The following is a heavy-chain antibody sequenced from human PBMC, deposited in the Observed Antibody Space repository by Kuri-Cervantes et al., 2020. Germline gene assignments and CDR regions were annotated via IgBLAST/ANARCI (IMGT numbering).Heavy chain of an antibody. CDR1: GFTFDNFV. CDR3: AKSLEAEWELLDY. CDR2: ISVSSAST. D-gene: IGHD1-26*01. Sequence: ETLSLTCAASGFTFDNFVMAWVRLPPGKGLQWVSAISVSSASTYYAKSVEGRFTVSRGNSKNTLYLQMNSLRAEDTAVYYCAKSLEAEWELLDYWGQGTLVTVSS. V-gene: IGHV3-23*01. J-gene: IGHJ4*02.